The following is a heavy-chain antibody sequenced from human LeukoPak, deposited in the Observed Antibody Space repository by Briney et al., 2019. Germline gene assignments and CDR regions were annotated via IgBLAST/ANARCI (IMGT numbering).Heavy chain of an antibody. Sequence: ASVKVSCKVSGYTFTELSMHWVRQAPGKGLEWMGGFDPEDGETIYAQKFQGRVTMTEDTSTDTAYMELSSLRSEDTAVYYCARGGGAHNWFDPWGQGTLVTVSS. V-gene: IGHV1-24*01. CDR3: ARGGGAHNWFDP. D-gene: IGHD1-26*01. CDR1: GYTFTELS. CDR2: FDPEDGET. J-gene: IGHJ5*02.